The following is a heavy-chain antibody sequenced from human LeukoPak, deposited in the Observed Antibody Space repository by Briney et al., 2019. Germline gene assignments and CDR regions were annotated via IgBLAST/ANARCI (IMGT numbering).Heavy chain of an antibody. V-gene: IGHV3-33*01. CDR1: GFTFSSYG. CDR2: IWYDGSNK. D-gene: IGHD1-26*01. J-gene: IGHJ4*01. Sequence: GRALRLSCAASGFTFSSYGMHWVRQAPGKGLEWVAVIWYDGSNKYYADSVKGRFTISRDNSQNTLYLQMNSLRAEDTAVYYRARDREGAFDYRGQGTLGTVFS. CDR3: ARDREGAFDY.